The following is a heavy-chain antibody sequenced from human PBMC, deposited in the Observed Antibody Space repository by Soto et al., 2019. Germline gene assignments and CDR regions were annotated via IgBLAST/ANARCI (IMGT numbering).Heavy chain of an antibody. Sequence: QVQLQESGPGLVQPSGTLSLTCAVSGDSINNSHWWSWVRQTPGKGLEWIGETYHSGTTKYHPSLKTRVTISIDKSKNQFSLKMNSVTAADTAVYYCAREVNSSPARGPNWFDPWGQGTLVTVSS. CDR3: AREVNSSPARGPNWFDP. V-gene: IGHV4-4*02. CDR1: GDSINNSHW. CDR2: TYHSGTT. J-gene: IGHJ5*02. D-gene: IGHD6-13*01.